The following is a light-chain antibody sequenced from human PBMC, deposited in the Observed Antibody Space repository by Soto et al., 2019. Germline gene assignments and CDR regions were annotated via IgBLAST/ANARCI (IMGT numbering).Light chain of an antibody. CDR2: GAL. Sequence: DIQMTQSPSSLSASVGDRVTITCRAGQFTGKYLNWYQQKPGKAPKLLIFGALNLESGVPSRFSGSGSGTEFTLTISGLLPDDFATYICQQTYTVVVFGPGKTVEI. V-gene: IGKV1-39*01. CDR3: QQTYTVVV. CDR1: QFTGKY. J-gene: IGKJ3*01.